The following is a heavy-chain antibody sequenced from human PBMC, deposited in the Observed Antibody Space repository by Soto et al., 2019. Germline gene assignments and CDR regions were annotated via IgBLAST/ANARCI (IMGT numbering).Heavy chain of an antibody. J-gene: IGHJ4*02. CDR1: GGSVSSGSYY. D-gene: IGHD3-10*01. CDR3: ARITMVTPVHFDY. Sequence: QVQLQESGPGLVKPSETLSLTCTVSGGSVSSGSYYWSWIRQPPGKGLEWIGYIYYSGSTNYNPSLKSRATISVDTSKNQSSLKLRSVTAADTAVYYCARITMVTPVHFDYWGQGTLVTVSS. V-gene: IGHV4-61*01. CDR2: IYYSGST.